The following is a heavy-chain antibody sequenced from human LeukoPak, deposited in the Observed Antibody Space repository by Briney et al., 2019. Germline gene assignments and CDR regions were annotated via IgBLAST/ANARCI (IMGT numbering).Heavy chain of an antibody. CDR3: AKDGAVAEFDY. CDR2: IYSDGST. CDR1: GLTVSSNY. V-gene: IGHV3-53*05. Sequence: PGGSLRLSCAASGLTVSSNYMNWVRQAPGKGLEWVSVIYSDGSTYYADSVKGRFTISRDNPKNTLYLQMNSLRAEDTAVYYCAKDGAVAEFDYWGQGTLVTVSS. J-gene: IGHJ4*02. D-gene: IGHD6-19*01.